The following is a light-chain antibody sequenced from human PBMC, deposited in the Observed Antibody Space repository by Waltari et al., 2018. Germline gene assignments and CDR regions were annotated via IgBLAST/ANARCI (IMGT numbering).Light chain of an antibody. CDR3: QSYGSDWV. Sequence: QSVLTQPPSVSGAPGQRVTISCTGSSSTIGAGFAVHWYQQLPGTAPKLLIYGNNKRPPGFPDRFSGSKAGTSASRAITGLQAEDEADYYCQSYGSDWVFGGGTKLTVL. CDR1: SSTIGAGFA. J-gene: IGLJ3*02. V-gene: IGLV1-40*01. CDR2: GNN.